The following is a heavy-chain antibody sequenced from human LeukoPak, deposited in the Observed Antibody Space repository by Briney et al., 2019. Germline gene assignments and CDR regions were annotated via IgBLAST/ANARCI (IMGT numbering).Heavy chain of an antibody. CDR1: GGSFSGYY. V-gene: IGHV4-34*01. J-gene: IGHJ6*03. CDR3: ARDQEAYCSSTSCYEYYYYMDV. D-gene: IGHD2-2*01. CDR2: INHSGST. Sequence: SETLSLTCAVYGGSFSGYYWSWIRQPPGKGLEWIGEINHSGSTNYNPSLKSRVTISVDTSKNQFSLKLSSVTAADTAVYYCARDQEAYCSSTSCYEYYYYMDVWGKGTTVTISS.